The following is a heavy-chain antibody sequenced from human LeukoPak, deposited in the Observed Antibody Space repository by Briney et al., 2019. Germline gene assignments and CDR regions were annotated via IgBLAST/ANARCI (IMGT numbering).Heavy chain of an antibody. V-gene: IGHV3-48*01. J-gene: IGHJ4*02. CDR3: ARDFRSTSWYIGDY. Sequence: GGSLRLSCEASGSTFSSYSMNWVRLAPGKGLEWVSYISGGGNPVYYADSVEGRFTVSRDNVKNSLYLQMNSLRADDTAVYYCARDFRSTSWYIGDYWGQGDQVTVSS. CDR1: GSTFSSYS. D-gene: IGHD6-13*01. CDR2: ISGGGNPV.